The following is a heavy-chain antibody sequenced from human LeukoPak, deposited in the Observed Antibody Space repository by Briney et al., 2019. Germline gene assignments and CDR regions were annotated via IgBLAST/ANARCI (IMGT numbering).Heavy chain of an antibody. CDR2: ISAYNGNT. Sequence: ASVKVSYKASGYTFTSYGISWVRQAPGQGLEWMGWISAYNGNTNYAQKLQGRVTMTTDTSTSTAYMELRSLRSDDTAVYYCARVESRFPYYYYGMDVWGQGTTVTVSS. J-gene: IGHJ6*02. V-gene: IGHV1-18*01. D-gene: IGHD5-24*01. CDR1: GYTFTSYG. CDR3: ARVESRFPYYYYGMDV.